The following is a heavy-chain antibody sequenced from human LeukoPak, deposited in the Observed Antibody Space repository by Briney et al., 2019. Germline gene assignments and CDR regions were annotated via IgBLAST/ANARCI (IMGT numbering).Heavy chain of an antibody. J-gene: IGHJ4*02. Sequence: PGGSLRLSCAASGFTFTNYGMIWVRQAPGKGLEWVSYISTTSSSIYYADSVKGRFTISRDNVKNLLYLQMSSLRAEDTAVYYCARVQRGIAVALDYWGQGTLATVSS. CDR1: GFTFTNYG. D-gene: IGHD6-19*01. V-gene: IGHV3-48*04. CDR2: ISTTSSSI. CDR3: ARVQRGIAVALDY.